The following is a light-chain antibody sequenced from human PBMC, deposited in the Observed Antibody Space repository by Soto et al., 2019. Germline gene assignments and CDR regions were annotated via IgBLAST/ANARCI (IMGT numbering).Light chain of an antibody. J-gene: IGLJ2*01. CDR3: SSYTSSSTLV. Sequence: SALTXPASVSGSPGQSITISCTGTSSDVGGYNYVSWYQQHPGKAPKLMIYEVSNRPSGVSNRFSGSKSGNTASLTISGLQAEDEADYYCSSYTSSSTLVFGGGTQLTVL. CDR2: EVS. V-gene: IGLV2-14*01. CDR1: SSDVGGYNY.